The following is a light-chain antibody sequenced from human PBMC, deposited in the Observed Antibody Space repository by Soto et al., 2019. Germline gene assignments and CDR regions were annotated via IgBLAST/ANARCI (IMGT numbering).Light chain of an antibody. Sequence: DIQMTQSPSTLSASVGDRVSITRRASQSISSWLAWYQQKPGKAPKRLIYAASSLQSGVPSRFSGSGSGTEFTLTISSLQPEDFGTYYCLQHNSYPITFGQGTRLEIK. CDR3: LQHNSYPIT. CDR1: QSISSW. V-gene: IGKV1-5*01. J-gene: IGKJ5*01. CDR2: AAS.